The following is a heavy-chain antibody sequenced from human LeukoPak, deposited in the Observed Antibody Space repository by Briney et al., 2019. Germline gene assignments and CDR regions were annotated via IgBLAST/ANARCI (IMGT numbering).Heavy chain of an antibody. Sequence: SETLSLTCAVYGGSFSGYYWSWIRQPPGKGLEWIGEINHSGSTNYNPSLKSRVTISVDTSKNQFSLKLSSVTAADTAVYYCARAVYSGSYRLDYWGQGTLVTVSS. CDR2: INHSGST. CDR1: GGSFSGYY. V-gene: IGHV4-34*01. J-gene: IGHJ4*02. D-gene: IGHD1-26*01. CDR3: ARAVYSGSYRLDY.